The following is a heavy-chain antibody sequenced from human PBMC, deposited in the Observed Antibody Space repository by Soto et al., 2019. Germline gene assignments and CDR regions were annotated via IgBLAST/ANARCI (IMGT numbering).Heavy chain of an antibody. Sequence: QVQLQQWGAGLLKPSETLSLTCAVYGGSFSGYYWSWIRQPPGKGLEWIGEINHSGSTNYNPSLKSRVTISVDTSKTQCSLKLSSVTAADTAVYYCARERTVLLWFGEGSWFDPWGQGTLVTVSS. CDR3: ARERTVLLWFGEGSWFDP. CDR1: GGSFSGYY. CDR2: INHSGST. V-gene: IGHV4-34*01. J-gene: IGHJ5*02. D-gene: IGHD3-10*01.